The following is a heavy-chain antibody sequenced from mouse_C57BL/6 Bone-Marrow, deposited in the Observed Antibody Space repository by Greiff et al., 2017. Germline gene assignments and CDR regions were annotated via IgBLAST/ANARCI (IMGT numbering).Heavy chain of an antibody. J-gene: IGHJ3*01. V-gene: IGHV1-69*01. Sequence: QVQLQQPGAELVMPGASVKLYCKASGYTFTSYWMHWVKQRPGQGLEWIGEIDPSDSYTNYNQKFKGKSTLTVDKSSSTAYMQLSSLTSEDSAVYYCARWGDYTWFAYWGQGTLVTVSA. CDR3: ARWGDYTWFAY. CDR1: GYTFTSYW. CDR2: IDPSDSYT. D-gene: IGHD2-13*01.